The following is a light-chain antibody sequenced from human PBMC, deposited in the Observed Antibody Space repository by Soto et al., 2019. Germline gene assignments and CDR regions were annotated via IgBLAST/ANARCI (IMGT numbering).Light chain of an antibody. J-gene: IGKJ2*01. CDR1: QSVSSN. CDR2: GAS. V-gene: IGKV3-15*01. Sequence: EIVMTQSPATLSVSPGERATLSCRASQSVSSNLAWYQQKPGQAPRLLIHGASNRATDIPVRFSGSGSGTEFTLTISSLQSEDFAVYYCQQYNNWPPYTFGQGTKLEIK. CDR3: QQYNNWPPYT.